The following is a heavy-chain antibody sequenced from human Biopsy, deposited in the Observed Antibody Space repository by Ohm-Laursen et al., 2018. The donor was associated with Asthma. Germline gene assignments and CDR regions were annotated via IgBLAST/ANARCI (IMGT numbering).Heavy chain of an antibody. V-gene: IGHV4-30-4*01. D-gene: IGHD6-19*01. CDR2: IHYSGST. Sequence: SQTLSLTCIVSGASIKTDDHYWSWLRQPPGKGLEWFGFIHYSGSTSYNPSLKGGVTISVDTSKNQFSLKLSSVPAADTAVYYCARASVAASSNWFDPWGQGTLVTVSS. J-gene: IGHJ5*02. CDR3: ARASVAASSNWFDP. CDR1: GASIKTDDHY.